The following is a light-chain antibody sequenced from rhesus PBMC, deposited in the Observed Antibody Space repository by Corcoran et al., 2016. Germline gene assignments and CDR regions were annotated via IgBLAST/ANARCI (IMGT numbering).Light chain of an antibody. CDR3: QQYNSLPFT. V-gene: IGKV1-25*01. CDR2: NAT. Sequence: DIQMTQSPSSVSASVGDRVTITCRASQGISHNLAWYQQKPGKAPKILIYNATTLQRGVPSRFSGIGAGTEFTLTISSLQPEDFATYYCQQYNSLPFTFGPGTKLDIK. CDR1: QGISHN. J-gene: IGKJ3*01.